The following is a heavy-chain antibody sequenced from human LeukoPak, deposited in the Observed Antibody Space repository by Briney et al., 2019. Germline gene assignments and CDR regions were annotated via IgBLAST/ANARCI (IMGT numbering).Heavy chain of an antibody. CDR3: ASLGTIFGVVIV. CDR2: IYTSGST. CDR1: GGSISSGSYY. J-gene: IGHJ6*04. D-gene: IGHD3-3*01. Sequence: PSETLSLTCTVSGGSISSGSYYWSWIRQPAGKGLEWIGRIYTSGSTNYNPSLKSRVTISVDTSKNQFSPKLSSVTAADTAVYYCASLGTIFGVVIVWGKGTTVTVSS. V-gene: IGHV4-61*02.